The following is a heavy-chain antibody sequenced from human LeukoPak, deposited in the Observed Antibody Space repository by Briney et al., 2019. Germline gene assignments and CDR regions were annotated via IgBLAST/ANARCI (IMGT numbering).Heavy chain of an antibody. D-gene: IGHD1-26*01. CDR2: IYYSGST. Sequence: SETLSLTCTVSGGSISSSSYYWGWIRQPPGKGLEWIGYIYYSGSTYYNPSLKSRVTISVDMSKNQFSLRLSSVTAADTAVYYCATIGGNYSDAFDIWGQGTMVTVSS. CDR3: ATIGGNYSDAFDI. V-gene: IGHV4-31*03. J-gene: IGHJ3*02. CDR1: GGSISSSSYY.